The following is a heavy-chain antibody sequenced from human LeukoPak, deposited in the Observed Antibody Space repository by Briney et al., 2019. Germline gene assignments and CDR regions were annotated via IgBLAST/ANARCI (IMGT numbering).Heavy chain of an antibody. Sequence: GGSLRLSCSTSGFTFSSYAMSLVRQAPGKGLEWVSAISGSGGSTYYADSVKGRFTISRDNSKNTLYLQMNSLSAEDTAVYYCANELSAFGAPYFDYWGQGTLVTVSS. CDR2: ISGSGGST. D-gene: IGHD3-16*01. J-gene: IGHJ4*02. CDR3: ANELSAFGAPYFDY. CDR1: GFTFSSYA. V-gene: IGHV3-23*01.